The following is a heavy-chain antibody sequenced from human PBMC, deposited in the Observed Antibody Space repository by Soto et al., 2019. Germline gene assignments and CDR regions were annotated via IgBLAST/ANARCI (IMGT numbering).Heavy chain of an antibody. CDR3: AKDGGSVCSGGTCYFQAPDY. V-gene: IGHV3-23*01. CDR1: GFTFSSYA. J-gene: IGHJ4*02. CDR2: IDGSGRNT. D-gene: IGHD2-15*01. Sequence: YMRLSCAASGFTFSSYAMSWVRPAPGKGLEWVSGIDGSGRNTYYADSVKGRFTISRDNSKNTLSVQMDSLRVEDTALYYCAKDGGSVCSGGTCYFQAPDYWGQGTLVTVAS.